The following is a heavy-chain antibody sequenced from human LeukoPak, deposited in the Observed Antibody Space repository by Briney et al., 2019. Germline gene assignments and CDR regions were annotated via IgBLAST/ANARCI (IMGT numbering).Heavy chain of an antibody. V-gene: IGHV4-59*01. J-gene: IGHJ4*02. CDR1: GGSISSYY. D-gene: IGHD5-24*01. CDR3: AREDARRWLQLDY. CDR2: IYYSGST. Sequence: SETLSLTCTVSGGSISSYYWSWIRQPPGKGLEWIGYIYYSGSTNYNPSLKSRVTISVDTSKNQFSLKLSSVTAADTAVYYCAREDARRWLQLDYWGQGTLVTVSS.